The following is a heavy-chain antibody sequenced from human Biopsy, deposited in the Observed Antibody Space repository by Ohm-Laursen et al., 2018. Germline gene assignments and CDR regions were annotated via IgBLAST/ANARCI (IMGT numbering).Heavy chain of an antibody. J-gene: IGHJ5*01. CDR1: GGSISNYF. CDR2: FRFEDRT. D-gene: IGHD3-3*01. V-gene: IGHV4-59*01. CDR3: ARVRGGFLEWFDY. Sequence: TLSLTCPVSGGSISNYFWTWIRQPPGKGLEWIGYFRFEDRTSYNSSLKSRVTISADTSKNQFSLRLSSVTAADTAIYYCARVRGGFLEWFDYWGQGTLITVSS.